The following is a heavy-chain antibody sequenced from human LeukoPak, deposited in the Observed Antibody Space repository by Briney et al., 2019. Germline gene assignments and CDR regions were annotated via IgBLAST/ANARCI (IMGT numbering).Heavy chain of an antibody. CDR3: AKDRSGNSYGHFDY. J-gene: IGHJ4*02. D-gene: IGHD3-10*01. Sequence: GGSLRLSCAASGFTFDDYAMQWVRQAPGKGLEWVSLISWGGGSTYYADSVKGRFTISRDNSKNSLYLHMNSLRAEDTALYYCAKDRSGNSYGHFDYWGQRTLVTVSS. CDR2: ISWGGGST. V-gene: IGHV3-43D*04. CDR1: GFTFDDYA.